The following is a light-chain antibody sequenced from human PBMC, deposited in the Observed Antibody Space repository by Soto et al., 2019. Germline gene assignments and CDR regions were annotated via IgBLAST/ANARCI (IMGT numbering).Light chain of an antibody. CDR3: SSYTSSSPVV. CDR2: DVS. J-gene: IGLJ2*01. CDR1: SSYVGGYNY. V-gene: IGLV2-14*01. Sequence: QSALTQPASVSGSPGQSITISCTGTSSYVGGYNYVSWYQQHPGKAPKLMIYDVSNRPSGVSNRFSGSKSGNTASLTISGLQAEDEADYYCSSYTSSSPVVFGGGTKVTVL.